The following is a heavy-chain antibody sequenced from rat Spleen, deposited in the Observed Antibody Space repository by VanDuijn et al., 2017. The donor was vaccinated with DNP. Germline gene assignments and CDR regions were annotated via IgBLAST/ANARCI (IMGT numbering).Heavy chain of an antibody. CDR2: ISNTGDNT. D-gene: IGHD1-2*01. V-gene: IGHV5-31*01. J-gene: IGHJ4*01. Sequence: EVQLVESGGGLVQPGRSLKLSCVASGFTFNNYWMTWIRQAPGKGLEWVASISNTGDNTYYSDSVKGRFSLSRDNAKSTLYLQVNSLRSEDTATYFCTSNPHIRTTAPSVSESPYSESYYCARGKLAIAAIWGGMDAWGQGASVTVSS. CDR3: TSNPHIRTTAPSVSESPYSESYYCARGKLAIAAIWGGMDA. CDR1: GFTFNNYW.